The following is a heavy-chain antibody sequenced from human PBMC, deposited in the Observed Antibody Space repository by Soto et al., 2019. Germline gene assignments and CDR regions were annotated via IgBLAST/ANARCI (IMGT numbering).Heavy chain of an antibody. CDR2: ILHDGSAE. D-gene: IGHD4-4*01. V-gene: IGHV3-30*03. J-gene: IGHJ6*04. CDR3: ARSRDGYSFYFYYGMHG. Sequence: PGGSLRLSCAASGFIFTSYGMHWVRQAPGKGLEWMALILHDGSAEYYADSVKGRFTISRDNSKNTLYLQMNSLTAEDTAVYYCARSRDGYSFYFYYGMHGSGKGPTVTVSS. CDR1: GFIFTSYG.